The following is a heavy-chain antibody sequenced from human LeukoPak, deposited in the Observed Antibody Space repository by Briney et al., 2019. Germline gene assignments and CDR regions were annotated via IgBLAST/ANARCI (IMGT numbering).Heavy chain of an antibody. CDR3: ARQFDY. V-gene: IGHV4-39*01. Sequence: PSETLSLTCTVSGASIRGSGYQWGGNRQPPRKGLEWIGSFQSSGSPYYNPSLRNRVSISVDMSTNQSSLKLRSVTAADTAIYYCARQFDYWGHATLVTVSS. CDR2: FQSSGSP. J-gene: IGHJ4*01. CDR1: GASIRGSGYQ.